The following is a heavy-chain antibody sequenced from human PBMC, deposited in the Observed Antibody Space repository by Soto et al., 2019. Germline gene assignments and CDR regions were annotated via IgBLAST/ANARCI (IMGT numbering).Heavy chain of an antibody. V-gene: IGHV3-66*01. CDR3: ARDWVPVAGNEYFQH. J-gene: IGHJ1*01. CDR2: ICSGGST. Sequence: EVQLVESGGGLVQPGGSLRLSCAASGFTVSSNYMSWVRQAPGKGLEWVSVICSGGSTYYADYEKGRFTISRDNSKNTLYLKMNSLRAEDTAVYYCARDWVPVAGNEYFQHWGQGPLVTVSS. CDR1: GFTVSSNY. D-gene: IGHD6-19*01.